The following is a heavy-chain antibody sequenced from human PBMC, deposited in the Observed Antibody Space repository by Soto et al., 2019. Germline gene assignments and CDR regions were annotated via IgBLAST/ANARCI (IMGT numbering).Heavy chain of an antibody. CDR1: GYTFTGYP. V-gene: IGHV1-3*05. CDR3: ARDYYDSSGSSYYFGY. J-gene: IGHJ4*02. CDR2: INAGNSNT. Sequence: QVQLVQSGAEEKKPGASVKVSCKASGYTFTGYPIRWVRQAPGQRLEWMGWINAGNSNTKYSQKFQGRVTITRDTSASTAYMELSGLRSEDTAVYYCARDYYDSSGSSYYFGYWGQGTLVTVSS. D-gene: IGHD3-22*01.